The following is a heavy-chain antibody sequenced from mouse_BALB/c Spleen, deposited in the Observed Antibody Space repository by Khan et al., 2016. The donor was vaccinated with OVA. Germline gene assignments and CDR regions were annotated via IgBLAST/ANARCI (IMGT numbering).Heavy chain of an antibody. D-gene: IGHD1-1*01. Sequence: EVQLQESGPGLVKPSQSLSLTCTVTGYSITSDYAWNWIRQFPGNKLEWRGYISYSGRTSYNPTLKSRISITRDTSKNQFFMQFNSVNTEDTATSYCARSLTSTTVVASDFDFWGQGTTLTVSS. V-gene: IGHV3-2*02. CDR3: ARSLTSTTVVASDFDF. J-gene: IGHJ2*01. CDR2: ISYSGRT. CDR1: GYSITSDYA.